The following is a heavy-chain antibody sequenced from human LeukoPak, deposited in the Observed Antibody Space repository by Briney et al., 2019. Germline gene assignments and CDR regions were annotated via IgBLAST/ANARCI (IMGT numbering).Heavy chain of an antibody. J-gene: IGHJ4*02. D-gene: IGHD4-17*01. V-gene: IGHV3-30*04. CDR2: ISYDGSNK. CDR3: AKDDPYGDYIDY. Sequence: GGSLRLSCAASGFTFSSYAMHWVRQAPCKGLAWVAVISYDGSNKYYADSVKGRFTISRDNSKNTLYLQMNSLRAEDTAVYYCAKDDPYGDYIDYWGQGTLVTVSS. CDR1: GFTFSSYA.